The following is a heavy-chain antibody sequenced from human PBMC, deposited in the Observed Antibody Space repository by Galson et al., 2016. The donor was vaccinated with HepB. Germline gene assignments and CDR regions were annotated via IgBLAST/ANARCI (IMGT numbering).Heavy chain of an antibody. CDR3: ARAQWLVGSPTSYFDY. CDR2: ISSSGGST. D-gene: IGHD6-19*01. CDR1: GFTFSNYA. Sequence: SLRLSCAASGFTFSNYAMNWVRQAPGKGLEWVSAISSSGGSTYYADSVKGRFTISRDNSKNSLYLQMNSLRDEDTAVYYCARAQWLVGSPTSYFDYWGQGTLVTVSS. V-gene: IGHV3-23*01. J-gene: IGHJ4*02.